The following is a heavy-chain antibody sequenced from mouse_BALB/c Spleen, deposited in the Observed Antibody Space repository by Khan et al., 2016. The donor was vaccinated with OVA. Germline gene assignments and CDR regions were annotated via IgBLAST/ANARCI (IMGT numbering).Heavy chain of an antibody. V-gene: IGHV1S132*01. CDR2: IYPGTDNT. CDR3: AREEALYYFDY. Sequence: VQLQQSGAELVRPGASVKLSCKTSGYIFTSYWIHWVKQRSGQGLEWIARIYPGTDNTYYNENLKDKATLTADKSSSTAYLQLSSLNSEDSAVYFCAREEALYYFDYWGQGTTLTVSS. D-gene: IGHD3-2*02. J-gene: IGHJ2*01. CDR1: GYIFTSYW.